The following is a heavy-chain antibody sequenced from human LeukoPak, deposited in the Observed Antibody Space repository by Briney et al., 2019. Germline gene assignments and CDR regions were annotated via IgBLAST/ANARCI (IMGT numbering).Heavy chain of an antibody. CDR2: ISVYNGNT. J-gene: IGHJ4*02. D-gene: IGHD3-9*01. V-gene: IGHV1-18*01. Sequence: ASVKVSCKASGYTFTSYGISWVRQATGQGLEWIGWISVYNGNTNYAQKLQGRVTMTTDTSTSTAYMELRSLRSDDTAVYYCARSLHRHYDILTGYYNGPFDYWGQGTLVTVSS. CDR3: ARSLHRHYDILTGYYNGPFDY. CDR1: GYTFTSYG.